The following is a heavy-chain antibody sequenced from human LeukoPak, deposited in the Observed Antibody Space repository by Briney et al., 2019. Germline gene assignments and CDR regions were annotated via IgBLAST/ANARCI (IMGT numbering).Heavy chain of an antibody. CDR2: IYYSGST. J-gene: IGHJ4*02. Sequence: SETLSLTCTVSGGSISSSSYYWGWIRQPPGKGLEWIGSIYYSGSTYYNPSLKSRVTISVDTSKNQFSLKLSSVTAADTAVYYCARAQSNQMATKIWGQGTLVTVSS. CDR3: ARAQSNQMATKI. D-gene: IGHD5-24*01. CDR1: GGSISSSSYY. V-gene: IGHV4-39*07.